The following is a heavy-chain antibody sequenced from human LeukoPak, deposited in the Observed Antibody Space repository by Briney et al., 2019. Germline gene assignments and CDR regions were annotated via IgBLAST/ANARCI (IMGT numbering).Heavy chain of an antibody. J-gene: IGHJ4*02. D-gene: IGHD3-10*01. CDR2: ISYDGSNK. Sequence: GRSLRLSFAASGFTFSSYGMHWVRQAPGKGLEWVAVISYDGSNKYYADSVKGRFTISRDNSKNTLYLQMNSLRAEDTAVYYRAKDRGYYGSGSYLDYWGQGTLVTVSS. CDR1: GFTFSSYG. CDR3: AKDRGYYGSGSYLDY. V-gene: IGHV3-30*18.